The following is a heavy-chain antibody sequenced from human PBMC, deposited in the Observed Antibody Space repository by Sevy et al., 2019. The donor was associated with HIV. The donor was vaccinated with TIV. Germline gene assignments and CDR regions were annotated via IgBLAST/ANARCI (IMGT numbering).Heavy chain of an antibody. CDR1: GYTFTNYA. J-gene: IGHJ4*02. Sequence: ASVKVSCKASGYTFTNYAIHWVRQAPGQKLEWMGRINVGNGNTLSQKFQDRATFTRDTSASTAYTQLSSLRSEDTAVYYCARGEFCSGSSCYSEFFDYWGQGALVTVSS. CDR3: ARGEFCSGSSCYSEFFDY. V-gene: IGHV1-3*01. D-gene: IGHD2-15*01. CDR2: INVGNGNT.